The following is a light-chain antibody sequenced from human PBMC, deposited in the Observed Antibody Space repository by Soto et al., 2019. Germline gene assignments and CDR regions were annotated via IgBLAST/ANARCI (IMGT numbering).Light chain of an antibody. CDR1: EGVSNY. CDR2: GAS. J-gene: IGKJ3*01. Sequence: DIQMTQSPSSLSASVGDRVTITCRASEGVSNYLAWYQQKPGKVPQLLIYGASTLQSGVPSRFSGSGSGTAFILTISSLQPEDVATYYCHKYNSARVTFGPGTKVDIK. V-gene: IGKV1-27*01. CDR3: HKYNSARVT.